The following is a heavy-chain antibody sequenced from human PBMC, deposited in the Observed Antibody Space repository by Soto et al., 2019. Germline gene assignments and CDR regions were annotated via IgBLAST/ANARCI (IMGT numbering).Heavy chain of an antibody. D-gene: IGHD2-8*02. CDR1: GGSITSVNHY. CDR2: IFDSGTT. J-gene: IGHJ4*02. Sequence: QVQLEQSGPGLVKPSQTLSLTCKISGGSITSVNHYWSWIRQAPGEGLEWIGYIFDSGTTHYNPYLKGRLTIAGDTSQTQFSLKIHSVTVADTAVYYCAREVDWTGAFDYWGQGTLVTVSS. CDR3: AREVDWTGAFDY. V-gene: IGHV4-31*02.